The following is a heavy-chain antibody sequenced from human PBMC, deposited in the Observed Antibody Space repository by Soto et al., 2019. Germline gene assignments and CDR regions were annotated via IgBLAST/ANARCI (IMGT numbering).Heavy chain of an antibody. CDR1: GFTFSTYG. J-gene: IGHJ4*02. V-gene: IGHV3-33*01. D-gene: IGHD3-9*01. CDR3: ARDLNHYFDY. CDR2: IWYHGRNK. Sequence: QVQLVESGGGVVQPGTSLRLSCVASGFTFSTYGMHWVRQAPGKGLEWVAVIWYHGRNKYYADSVQGRFTISRDNSKNTVFLKMNSLRAEDTAVYYCARDLNHYFDYWGRGTLVTVSS.